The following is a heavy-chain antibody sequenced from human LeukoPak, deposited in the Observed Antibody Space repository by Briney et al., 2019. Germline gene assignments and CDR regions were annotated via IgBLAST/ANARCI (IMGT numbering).Heavy chain of an antibody. CDR3: AGDPSGYDSGWFDP. Sequence: PSETLSLTCAVSGGSISSGDYSWGWIRQPPGKGLEWIGYIYLSGSTFYNPSLQSRVTTSLDGSKNQFSLRLSSVTAADTAVYFCAGDPSGYDSGWFDPWGQGTLVTVSS. J-gene: IGHJ5*02. D-gene: IGHD5-12*01. V-gene: IGHV4-30-2*01. CDR2: IYLSGST. CDR1: GGSISSGDYS.